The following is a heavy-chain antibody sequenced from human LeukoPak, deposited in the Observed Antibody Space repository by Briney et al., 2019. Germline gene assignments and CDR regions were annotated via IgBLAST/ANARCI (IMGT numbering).Heavy chain of an antibody. CDR2: ISYDGSNK. CDR1: GFTFSSYS. V-gene: IGHV3-30*03. J-gene: IGHJ2*01. D-gene: IGHD6-19*01. CDR3: GVIPAGDFDL. Sequence: GGSLRLSCAASGFTFSSYSMNWVRQAPGKGLEWVAVISYDGSNKYYADSVKGRFTISRDNSKNTLYLQMNSLRAEDTAVYYCGVIPAGDFDLWGRGTLVTVSS.